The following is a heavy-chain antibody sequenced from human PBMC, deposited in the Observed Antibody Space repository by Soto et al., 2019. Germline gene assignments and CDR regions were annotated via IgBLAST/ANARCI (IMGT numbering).Heavy chain of an antibody. D-gene: IGHD2-2*01. V-gene: IGHV3-30-3*01. CDR1: GFTFSSYA. Sequence: QVLLVDSGGGVVQPGRSLRLSCAASGFTFSSYAMNWVRQAPGKGLEWVALISYDGSNKYYADSVRGRFTISRDSSTNTLFLQMNSLRAADPAVYYCGRCTSTSCHLGSDYWGQGTLVTVSS. J-gene: IGHJ4*02. CDR3: GRCTSTSCHLGSDY. CDR2: ISYDGSNK.